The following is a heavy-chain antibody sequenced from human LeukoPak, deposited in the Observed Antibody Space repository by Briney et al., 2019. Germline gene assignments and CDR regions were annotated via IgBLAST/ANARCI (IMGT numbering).Heavy chain of an antibody. V-gene: IGHV3-7*01. CDR2: IKEDGSDK. CDR3: ARDAGYGYDRFDY. Sequence: GGSLRLSCAASGFTFSDYYMSWIRQAPGKGLEWVANIKEDGSDKNYVESLKGRFTISRDNAKNSLYLQMDSLRAEDTAVYYCARDAGYGYDRFDYWGQGTQVTVSS. J-gene: IGHJ4*02. CDR1: GFTFSDYY. D-gene: IGHD5-18*01.